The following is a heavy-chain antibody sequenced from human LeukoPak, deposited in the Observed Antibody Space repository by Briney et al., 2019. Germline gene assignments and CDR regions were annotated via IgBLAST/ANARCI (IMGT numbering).Heavy chain of an antibody. J-gene: IGHJ4*02. V-gene: IGHV3-23*01. CDR3: AKDTGLLWFGEA. Sequence: GGSLRLSCAASGFTFSSCAMSWVRQAPGKGLEWVSAISGGGGSTYYADSVKGRFTISRDNSKNTLYVQMNSLRAEDTAVYYCAKDTGLLWFGEAWGQGTPVTVSS. D-gene: IGHD3-10*01. CDR2: ISGGGGST. CDR1: GFTFSSCA.